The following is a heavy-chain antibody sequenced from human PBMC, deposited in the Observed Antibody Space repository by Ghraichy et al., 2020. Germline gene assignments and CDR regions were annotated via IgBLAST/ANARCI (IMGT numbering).Heavy chain of an antibody. CDR2: IKSNTDGGTT. J-gene: IGHJ4*02. CDR3: ATDLGEG. V-gene: IGHV3-15*01. CDR1: GLRFTSAW. Sequence: GGSLRLSCATSGLRFTSAWMAWVRQAPGKGLEWVGLIKSNTDGGTTDYAAPVKGRFSISRDDSKHSLYLQMNSLKIEDTAVYYCATDLGEGWGQGTLVTVSS.